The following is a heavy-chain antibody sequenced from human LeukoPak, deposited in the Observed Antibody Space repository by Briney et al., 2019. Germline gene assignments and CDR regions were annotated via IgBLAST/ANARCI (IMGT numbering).Heavy chain of an antibody. V-gene: IGHV1-69*01. Sequence: SVKVSCKASGGTFSSYAISWVRQAPGQGLEWMGGIIPIFGTANYAQKFQGRVTITADESTSTAYMELSSLRSEDTAVYYCARSYCSGGSCYSALYYYYGMDVWGQGTTVTVSS. D-gene: IGHD2-15*01. CDR2: IIPIFGTA. CDR1: GGTFSSYA. CDR3: ARSYCSGGSCYSALYYYYGMDV. J-gene: IGHJ6*02.